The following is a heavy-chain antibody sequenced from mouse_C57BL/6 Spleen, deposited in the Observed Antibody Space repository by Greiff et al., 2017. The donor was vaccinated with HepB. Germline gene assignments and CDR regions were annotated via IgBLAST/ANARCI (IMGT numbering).Heavy chain of an antibody. V-gene: IGHV14-4*01. D-gene: IGHD3-3*01. CDR2: IDPENGDT. CDR1: GFNIKDDY. J-gene: IGHJ1*03. Sequence: VQLKESGAELVRPGASVKLSCTASGFNIKDDYMHWVKQRPEQGLEWIGWIDPENGDTEYASKFQGKATITADTSSNTAYLQLSSLTSEDTAVYYCTEGDRYWYFDVWGTGTTVTVSS. CDR3: TEGDRYWYFDV.